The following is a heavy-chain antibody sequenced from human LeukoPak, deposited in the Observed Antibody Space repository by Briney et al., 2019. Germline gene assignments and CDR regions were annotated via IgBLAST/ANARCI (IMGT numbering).Heavy chain of an antibody. CDR3: ARDPVPATARHFDY. V-gene: IGHV3-30-3*01. CDR1: GFTFSSYA. CDR2: TSSDGNIK. J-gene: IGHJ4*02. Sequence: GGSLRLSHAASGFTFSSYAMHWVRQAPGKGLEWVAVTSSDGNIKYYADSVKGRFTISRDNSKNTLYLQMNSLRGEDTGVYYCARDPVPATARHFDYWGQGTLVTVSS. D-gene: IGHD1-1*01.